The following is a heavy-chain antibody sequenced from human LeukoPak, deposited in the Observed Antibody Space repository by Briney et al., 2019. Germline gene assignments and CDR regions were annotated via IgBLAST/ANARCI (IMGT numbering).Heavy chain of an antibody. D-gene: IGHD1-14*01. Sequence: SETLSLTCTVSGGSISSSSYYWGWIRQPPGKGLEWIGEIFHSGSTNYNPSLKSRVTISVDKSKNQFSLKLSSVTAADTAVYYCGRNGAYNLDYWGQGTLVTVSS. J-gene: IGHJ4*02. CDR2: IFHSGST. V-gene: IGHV4-39*07. CDR1: GGSISSSSYY. CDR3: GRNGAYNLDY.